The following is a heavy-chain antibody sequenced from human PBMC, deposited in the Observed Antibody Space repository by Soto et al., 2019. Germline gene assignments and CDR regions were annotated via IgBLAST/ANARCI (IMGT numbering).Heavy chain of an antibody. V-gene: IGHV3-74*02. CDR1: GFTFSSYS. CDR3: ARSYCSSSSCYQEDY. Sequence: EVQLVESGGGLVKPGGSLRLSCAASGFTFSSYSMNWVRQAPGKGLEWVSRISNDGSITSYADSVKGRFTISKDNAKNTLYLQMNSLRAEDTAVYYCARSYCSSSSCYQEDYWGQGTLVTVSS. J-gene: IGHJ4*02. CDR2: ISNDGSIT. D-gene: IGHD2-2*01.